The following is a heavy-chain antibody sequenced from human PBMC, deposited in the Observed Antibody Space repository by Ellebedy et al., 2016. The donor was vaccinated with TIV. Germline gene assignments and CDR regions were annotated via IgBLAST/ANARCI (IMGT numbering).Heavy chain of an antibody. J-gene: IGHJ6*02. D-gene: IGHD3-16*01. Sequence: SVKVSCXASGGTFSSYAISWVRQAPGQGLEWMGGIIPIFGTANYAQKFQGRVTITADESTSTAYMELSSLRSEDTAVYYCARDEGATNYYYGMDVWGQGTTVTVSS. CDR2: IIPIFGTA. V-gene: IGHV1-69*13. CDR1: GGTFSSYA. CDR3: ARDEGATNYYYGMDV.